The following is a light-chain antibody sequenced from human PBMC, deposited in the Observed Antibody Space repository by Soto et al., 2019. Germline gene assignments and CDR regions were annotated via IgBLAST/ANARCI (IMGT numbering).Light chain of an antibody. CDR2: GIS. CDR1: QTVTRSY. Sequence: EIVLTQSPGTLSLSPGERATLSCRASQTVTRSYLAWYQHKPGQAPRLLISGISRRAPGISDRFSGDGSGTDFTLTISRLEPEDYAVYYCQKYGDSSITFGQGTRLEIK. J-gene: IGKJ5*01. V-gene: IGKV3-20*01. CDR3: QKYGDSSIT.